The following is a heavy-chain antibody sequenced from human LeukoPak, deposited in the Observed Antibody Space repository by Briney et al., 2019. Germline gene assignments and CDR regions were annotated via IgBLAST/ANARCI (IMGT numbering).Heavy chain of an antibody. D-gene: IGHD3-10*01. CDR2: IFYSGST. J-gene: IGHJ4*02. CDR1: GGSISSYY. Sequence: SETLSLTCTVSGGSISSYYWSWIRQPPGKGLEWIGYIFYSGSTNYNPSLRSRVTMSVGTSQNQFSLKLSSVTAADTAVYYCARAVSLVRGVIVYSFDYWGQGTLVTVSS. CDR3: ARAVSLVRGVIVYSFDY. V-gene: IGHV4-59*01.